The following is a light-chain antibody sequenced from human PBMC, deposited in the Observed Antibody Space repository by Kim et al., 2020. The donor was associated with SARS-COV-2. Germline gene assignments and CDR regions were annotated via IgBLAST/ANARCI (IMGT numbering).Light chain of an antibody. J-gene: IGLJ2*01. CDR2: GKN. V-gene: IGLV3-19*01. CDR1: SLRSYY. CDR3: NSRDSSGNVV. Sequence: VALGQTVRITCQGDSLRSYYASWYQQKPGQAPVLVIYGKNNRPSGIPDRFSGSSSGNTASLTITGAQAEDEADYYCNSRDSSGNVVFGGATQLTVL.